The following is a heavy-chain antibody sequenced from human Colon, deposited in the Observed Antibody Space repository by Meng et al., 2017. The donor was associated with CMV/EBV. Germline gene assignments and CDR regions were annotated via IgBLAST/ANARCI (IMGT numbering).Heavy chain of an antibody. CDR1: GFTFNTYG. D-gene: IGHD2-15*01. CDR3: AKDIGTWTRGYYFDY. V-gene: IGHV3-30*02. J-gene: IGHJ4*02. CDR2: IRHVASDK. Sequence: GESLKISCAASGFTFNTYGMHWVRQTPGTGLEWVTYIRHVASDKYYADSVKGRFTISRDNSKNTVYLQMNSLRPDDTAVYYCAKDIGTWTRGYYFDYWGQGTLVTVSS.